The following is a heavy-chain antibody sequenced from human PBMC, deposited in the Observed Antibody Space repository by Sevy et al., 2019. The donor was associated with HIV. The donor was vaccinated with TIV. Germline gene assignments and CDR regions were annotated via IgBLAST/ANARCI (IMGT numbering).Heavy chain of an antibody. D-gene: IGHD3-22*01. Sequence: GGSLRLSCVASGFTLSRYGMHWVRQAPGKGLEWLAVIWNDRSDQYYADSVKGRFTTSRDNSKNTLYLQMNSLRAEDTAVYYCASLPTHYYDRSAYSGDDGFDIWGQGTMVTVSS. CDR1: GFTLSRYG. V-gene: IGHV3-33*01. CDR3: ASLPTHYYDRSAYSGDDGFDI. CDR2: IWNDRSDQ. J-gene: IGHJ3*02.